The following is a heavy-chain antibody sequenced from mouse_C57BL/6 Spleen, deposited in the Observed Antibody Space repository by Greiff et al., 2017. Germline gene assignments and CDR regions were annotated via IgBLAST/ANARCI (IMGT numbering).Heavy chain of an antibody. CDR2: ISSGSSTI. J-gene: IGHJ4*01. V-gene: IGHV5-17*01. CDR1: GFTFSDYG. D-gene: IGHD2-1*01. Sequence: DVQLVESGGGLVKPGGSLKLSCAASGFTFSDYGMHWVRQAPEKGLEWVAYISSGSSTIYYADTVKGRFTISRDNAKNTLFLQMTSLRSEDTAMYYCARPDGNHGGDYWGQGTSLTVSS. CDR3: ARPDGNHGGDY.